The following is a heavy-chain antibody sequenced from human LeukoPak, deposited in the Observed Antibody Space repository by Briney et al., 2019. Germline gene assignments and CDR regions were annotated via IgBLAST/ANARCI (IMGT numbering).Heavy chain of an antibody. CDR2: FDPEDGET. D-gene: IGHD1-26*01. CDR3: ATNVLVGATNQIDY. CDR1: GYTLTELS. Sequence: ASVKVSCKVSGYTLTELSMHWARQAPGKGLEWMGGFDPEDGETIYAQKFQGRVTMTEDTSTDTAYMELSSLRSEDTAVYYCATNVLVGATNQIDYWGQGTLVTVSS. J-gene: IGHJ4*02. V-gene: IGHV1-24*01.